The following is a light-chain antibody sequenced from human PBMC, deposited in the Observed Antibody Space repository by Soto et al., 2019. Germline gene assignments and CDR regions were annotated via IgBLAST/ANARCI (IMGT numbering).Light chain of an antibody. J-gene: IGKJ5*01. Sequence: IVWSQSPDALPLSPGERATLSCRGNRNFDGTYLTWYQQKPGQAPRLLIYGASSRATGIPDRFSGSGSGADFTLTISRLEPEDFAVYYCQQYGSAPSITFGQGTRLEI. CDR2: GAS. CDR3: QQYGSAPSIT. V-gene: IGKV3-20*01. CDR1: RNFDGTY.